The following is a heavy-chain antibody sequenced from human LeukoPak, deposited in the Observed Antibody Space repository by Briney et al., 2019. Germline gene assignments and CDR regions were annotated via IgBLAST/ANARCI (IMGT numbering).Heavy chain of an antibody. J-gene: IGHJ4*02. V-gene: IGHV4-31*03. CDR3: ARDPGGKAYYFDY. CDR1: GGSISSGGYY. Sequence: ASETLSLTCTVSGGSISSGGYYWSWIRQHPGKGLEWIGYVYYSGSTYYNPSLKSRVTISVDTSKNQFSLKLSSVTAADTAVYYCARDPGGKAYYFDYWGQGTLVTVSS. CDR2: VYYSGST. D-gene: IGHD2-15*01.